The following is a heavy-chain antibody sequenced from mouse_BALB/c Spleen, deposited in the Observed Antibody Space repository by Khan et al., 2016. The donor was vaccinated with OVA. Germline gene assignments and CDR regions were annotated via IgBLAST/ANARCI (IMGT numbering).Heavy chain of an antibody. J-gene: IGHJ1*01. Sequence: QIQLVQSGPELKKPGETVKISCKASAYTFTNYGMNWVKQAPGKGLKWMGWINTYTGEPTYTDDFKGRFAFSLESFASTSYLQINNRKNEYMATYFCARGASYWYFDVWGAGTPVTVSS. CDR2: INTYTGEP. CDR1: AYTFTNYG. V-gene: IGHV9-1*02. CDR3: ARGASYWYFDV.